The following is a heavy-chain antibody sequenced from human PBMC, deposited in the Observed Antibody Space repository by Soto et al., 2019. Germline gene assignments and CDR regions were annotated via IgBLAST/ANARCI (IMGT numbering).Heavy chain of an antibody. Sequence: GGSLRLSCAASGFTFTSYAMSWARQAPGKGLEWVSSISNTGGSTYYADSVKGRFTISRDNSKNTLYVQMNSLRGEDTAVYYCAKGVRGLRVLAAFDIWGEGTMVTGSS. J-gene: IGHJ3*02. CDR3: AKGVRGLRVLAAFDI. V-gene: IGHV3-23*01. CDR1: GFTFTSYA. CDR2: ISNTGGST. D-gene: IGHD3-10*01.